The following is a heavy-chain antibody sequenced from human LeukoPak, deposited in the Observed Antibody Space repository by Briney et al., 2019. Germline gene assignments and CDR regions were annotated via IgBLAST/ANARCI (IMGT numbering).Heavy chain of an antibody. J-gene: IGHJ6*02. CDR1: GFTFSSYG. V-gene: IGHV3-33*01. Sequence: PGRSLRLSCAASGFTFSSYGMHWVRQAPGKGLEWVAVIWYDGSNKYYADSVKGRFTISRDNSKNTLYLQMNSLRAEDTAVYYCARDTLGVYYYGMDVWGQGTTVTVSS. D-gene: IGHD3-16*01. CDR3: ARDTLGVYYYGMDV. CDR2: IWYDGSNK.